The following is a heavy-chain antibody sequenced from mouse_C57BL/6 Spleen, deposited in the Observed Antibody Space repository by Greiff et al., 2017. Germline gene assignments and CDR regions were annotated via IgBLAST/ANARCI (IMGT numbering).Heavy chain of an antibody. CDR3: ARHDGDNYFDY. CDR2: ISSGGSYT. V-gene: IGHV5-6*01. J-gene: IGHJ2*01. Sequence: EVQVVESGGDLVKPGGSLKLSCAASGFTFSSYGMSWVRQTPDKRLGWVATISSGGSYTYYPDSVKGRFTISRDNAKNTLYLQMSSLKSEDTAMYYCARHDGDNYFDYWGQGTTLTVSS. CDR1: GFTFSSYG. D-gene: IGHD3-2*01.